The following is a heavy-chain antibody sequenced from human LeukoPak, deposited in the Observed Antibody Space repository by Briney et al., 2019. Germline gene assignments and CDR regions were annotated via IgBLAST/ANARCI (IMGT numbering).Heavy chain of an antibody. CDR3: ARRMVRGNWFDP. CDR2: INLNSGGT. CDR1: GYTFTGYY. D-gene: IGHD3-10*01. V-gene: IGHV1-2*02. Sequence: GASVKVSCKASGYTFTGYYMHWVRQAPGQGLEWMGWINLNSGGTNYAQKFQGRVTMTRDTSISTAYMELSRLRSDDTAAYYCARRMVRGNWFDPWGQGTLVTVSS. J-gene: IGHJ5*02.